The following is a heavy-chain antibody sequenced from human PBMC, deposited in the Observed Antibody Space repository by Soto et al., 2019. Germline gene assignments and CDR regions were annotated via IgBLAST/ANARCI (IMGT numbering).Heavy chain of an antibody. CDR3: ATSFRYFDN. J-gene: IGHJ4*02. Sequence: GSLRLSCAGSGXTTTTTPLSWVRQPPGKGLELVTTIIGTASRTYYVDSVKGRFFISRDNSKNTVTLQMNNLTLDDTAVYYCATSFRYFDNWGQGTRGTVS. V-gene: IGHV3-23*05. D-gene: IGHD3-9*01. CDR1: GXTTTTTP. CDR2: IIGTASRT.